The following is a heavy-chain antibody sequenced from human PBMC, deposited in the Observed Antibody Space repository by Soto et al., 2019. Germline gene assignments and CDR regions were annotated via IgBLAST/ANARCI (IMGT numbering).Heavy chain of an antibody. CDR1: GFTFSNYW. V-gene: IGHV3-7*03. D-gene: IGHD4-17*01. J-gene: IGHJ4*02. Sequence: EVQLVESGGGLVQPGGSLRLSCAASGFTFSNYWMSWVRQAPGKGLEWVANIKQDGSEKHYVDSVKGRFTIYRDNGKKSLYLQMNSLRAADTAVYYCATAVWGYGDFHFDYWGQGTLVTVSS. CDR3: ATAVWGYGDFHFDY. CDR2: IKQDGSEK.